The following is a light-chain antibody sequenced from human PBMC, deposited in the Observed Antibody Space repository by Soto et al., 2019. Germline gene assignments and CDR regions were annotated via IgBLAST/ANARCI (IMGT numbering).Light chain of an antibody. CDR3: QQYGNSAWT. CDR2: GAS. Sequence: EIVLTQSPGTLSLSPGERATLSCRASQSVSNNYLAWYQQKPGQAPRLLIYGASSRATGIPDRFSGSGSGTDFTLTISRLEPEDFAVYYRQQYGNSAWTFGQGTKVDIK. J-gene: IGKJ1*01. CDR1: QSVSNNY. V-gene: IGKV3-20*01.